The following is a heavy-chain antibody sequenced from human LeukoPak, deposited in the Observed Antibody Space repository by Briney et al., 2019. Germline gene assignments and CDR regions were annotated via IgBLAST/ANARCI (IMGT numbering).Heavy chain of an antibody. Sequence: GGSLRLSCAASGFTFSSYSMNWVRQAPGKGLEWVSSITSSSSYIYYADSVKGRFTISRDNAKNSLYLQMNSLRAEDTAVYYCARALYQIYGSGSPQPYYMDVWGKGTTVTISS. CDR1: GFTFSSYS. J-gene: IGHJ6*03. V-gene: IGHV3-21*01. CDR3: ARALYQIYGSGSPQPYYMDV. D-gene: IGHD3-10*01. CDR2: ITSSSSYI.